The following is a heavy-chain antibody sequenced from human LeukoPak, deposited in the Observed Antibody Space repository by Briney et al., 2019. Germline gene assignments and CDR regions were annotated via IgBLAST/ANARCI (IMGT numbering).Heavy chain of an antibody. D-gene: IGHD3-22*01. CDR2: INPSGGTT. Sequence: ASLTLSCTTSGYTFTSYYMHWVRQAPGQGLEWMGIINPSGGTTSYAQKFRGRVTMTRDTSTSTVYMELSSLSSEDTAVYYCVTDDSSGYNPKFDYWGQGTLGTVS. CDR1: GYTFTSYY. V-gene: IGHV1-46*03. CDR3: VTDDSSGYNPKFDY. J-gene: IGHJ4*02.